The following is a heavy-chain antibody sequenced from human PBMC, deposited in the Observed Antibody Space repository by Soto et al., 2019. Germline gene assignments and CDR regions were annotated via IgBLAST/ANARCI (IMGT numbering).Heavy chain of an antibody. J-gene: IGHJ4*02. V-gene: IGHV1-69*12. CDR3: ARDVIAAAGTAG. Sequence: QVQLVQSGAEVKKPGSSVKVSCKASGGTFSSYAISWVRQAPGQGLEWMGVIIPIFGTANYAQKFQGRVTITADESTSAAYMELSSLRSEDTAEYYCARDVIAAAGTAGWGQGTLVTVSS. CDR1: GGTFSSYA. CDR2: IIPIFGTA. D-gene: IGHD6-13*01.